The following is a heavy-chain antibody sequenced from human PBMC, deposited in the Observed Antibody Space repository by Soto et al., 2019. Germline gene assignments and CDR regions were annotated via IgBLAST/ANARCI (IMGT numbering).Heavy chain of an antibody. Sequence: PGGSLRLSCEVSGFYIHDYAIHWAIHWVRQAPGKGLEWVSGISWNSGSIGYADSVKGRFTISRDNAKNSLYLQMNSLRAEDTALYYCAKDIALEPHYYYGMDVWGQGTTVTVSS. CDR1: GFYIHDYA. J-gene: IGHJ6*02. V-gene: IGHV3-9*01. CDR3: AKDIALEPHYYYGMDV. CDR2: ISWNSGSI. D-gene: IGHD1-1*01.